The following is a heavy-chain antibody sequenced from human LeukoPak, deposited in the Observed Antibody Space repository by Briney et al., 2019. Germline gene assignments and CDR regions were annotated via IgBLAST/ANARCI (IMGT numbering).Heavy chain of an antibody. Sequence: SETLSLTCTVSGGSISSGGYYWSWIRQHPGKGLEWIGYIYYSGSTYYNPSLKSRVTISVDTSKNQFSLKLSSVTAADTAVYYCAREGVKPYYYDSSGYYPQSDWGQGTLVTVSS. CDR1: GGSISSGGYY. CDR3: AREGVKPYYYDSSGYYPQSD. CDR2: IYYSGST. J-gene: IGHJ4*02. D-gene: IGHD3-22*01. V-gene: IGHV4-31*03.